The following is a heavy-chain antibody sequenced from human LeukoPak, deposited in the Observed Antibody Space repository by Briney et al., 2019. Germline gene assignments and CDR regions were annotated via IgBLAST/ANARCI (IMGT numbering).Heavy chain of an antibody. Sequence: SETLSLTCTVSGGSISSYYGSWIRQPPGKGLEGIGYIYYSGSTNYNPSLKSRVTISVDTSRNQFSLKLSSVTAADTAVYYCARGLSRGDYYGSGNDYWGQGTLVTVSS. V-gene: IGHV4-59*01. D-gene: IGHD3-10*01. CDR1: GGSISSYY. CDR2: IYYSGST. J-gene: IGHJ4*02. CDR3: ARGLSRGDYYGSGNDY.